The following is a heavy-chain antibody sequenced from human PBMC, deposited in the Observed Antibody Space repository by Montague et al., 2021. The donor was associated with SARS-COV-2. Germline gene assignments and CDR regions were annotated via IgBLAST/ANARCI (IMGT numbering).Heavy chain of an antibody. CDR2: IYYSRST. V-gene: IGHV4-39*01. D-gene: IGHD3-10*01. CDR3: ARLGSGSYDILDY. CDR1: GGSISSSSYD. Sequence: SETLSLTCTVAGGSISSSSYDWGWIRQPPGKGLEWIGSIYYSRSTYYNPSLKSRITISVDTAKNQFCLKLSSVTAADTAVYYCARLGSGSYDILDYWSQGTLVAVSS. J-gene: IGHJ4*02.